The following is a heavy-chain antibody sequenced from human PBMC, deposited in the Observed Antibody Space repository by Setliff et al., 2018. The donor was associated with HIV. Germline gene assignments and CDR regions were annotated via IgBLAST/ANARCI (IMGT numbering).Heavy chain of an antibody. D-gene: IGHD6-13*01. CDR3: ARGLPADGYAFDL. CDR1: GYRFSSYG. CDR2: INVHNGDT. J-gene: IGHJ3*01. V-gene: IGHV1-18*01. Sequence: ASVKVSCKASGYRFSSYGITWVRHAPGQGLEWMGWINVHNGDTKFAQRFQDRLTMTTDTSTTTAYMGLRNLRSDDTAVYYCARGLPADGYAFDLWGQGTMVTVSS.